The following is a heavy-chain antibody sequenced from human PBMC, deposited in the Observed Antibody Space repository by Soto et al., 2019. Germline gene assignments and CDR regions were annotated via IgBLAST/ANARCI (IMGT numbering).Heavy chain of an antibody. CDR2: IYPGDSDV. J-gene: IGHJ4*02. CDR3: ARTDYGSGXFDS. Sequence: GESLKISCKGSGYDFSAYWINWVRQMPGKGLEWMGTIYPGDSDVRYSPSFQGQVTISVDKSISIAYLQWSSLKAADTAIYYCARTDYGSGXFDSWGQRTLVTVSS. D-gene: IGHD3-10*01. CDR1: GYDFSAYW. V-gene: IGHV5-51*01.